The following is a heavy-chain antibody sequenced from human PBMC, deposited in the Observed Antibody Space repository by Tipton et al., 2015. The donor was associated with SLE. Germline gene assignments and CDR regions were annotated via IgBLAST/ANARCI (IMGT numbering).Heavy chain of an antibody. Sequence: SLRLSCAASGFTFDNYAMSWVRQAPGKGLVWVSRINSDGSSTSYADSVKGRFTISRDNAKNTLYLQMNSLRAEDTAVYYCARAGFLEWAYFDYWGQGTLVTVSS. J-gene: IGHJ4*02. CDR3: ARAGFLEWAYFDY. V-gene: IGHV3-74*01. CDR2: INSDGSST. CDR1: GFTFDNYA. D-gene: IGHD3-3*01.